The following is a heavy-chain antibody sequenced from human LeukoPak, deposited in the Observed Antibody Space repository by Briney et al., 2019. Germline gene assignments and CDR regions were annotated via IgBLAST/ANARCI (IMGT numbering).Heavy chain of an antibody. D-gene: IGHD5-18*01. Sequence: GGSLRLSCAASGFTFSSYEMNWVRQAPGKGLECVSYISSSGSTIYYADSVKGRFTISRDNAKNSLYLQMNSLRAEDTAVYYCTKGTIWLPFDYWGQGTLVTVSS. CDR3: TKGTIWLPFDY. CDR2: ISSSGSTI. CDR1: GFTFSSYE. V-gene: IGHV3-48*03. J-gene: IGHJ4*02.